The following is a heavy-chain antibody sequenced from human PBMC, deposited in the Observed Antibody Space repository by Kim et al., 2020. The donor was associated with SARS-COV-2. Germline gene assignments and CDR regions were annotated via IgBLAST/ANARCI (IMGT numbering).Heavy chain of an antibody. CDR1: GFTFSSYS. Sequence: GGSLRLSCAASGFTFSSYSMNWVRQAPGKGLEWVSSISSSSSYIYYADSVKGRFTISRDNAKNSLYLQMNSLRAEDTAVYYCARGGWGSSLTYYFDYWGQGTLVTVSS. CDR2: ISSSSSYI. V-gene: IGHV3-21*01. J-gene: IGHJ4*02. CDR3: ARGGWGSSLTYYFDY. D-gene: IGHD6-13*01.